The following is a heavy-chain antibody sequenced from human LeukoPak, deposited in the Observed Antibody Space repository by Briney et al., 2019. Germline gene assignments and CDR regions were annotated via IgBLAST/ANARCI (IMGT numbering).Heavy chain of an antibody. D-gene: IGHD1-26*01. V-gene: IGHV3-66*02. J-gene: IGHJ4*02. CDR1: GFTVSSNY. Sequence: GGSLRLSCAASGFTVSSNYMSWVRQAPGKGLEWVSVIYSGGSTYYADSVKGRFTISRDNSKNTLYLQMNSLRAEDTAVYYCARDHGGSYADFDYWGQGTLVTVSS. CDR2: IYSGGST. CDR3: ARDHGGSYADFDY.